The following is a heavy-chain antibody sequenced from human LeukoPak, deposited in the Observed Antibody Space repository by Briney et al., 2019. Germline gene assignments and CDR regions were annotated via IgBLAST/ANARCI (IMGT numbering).Heavy chain of an antibody. CDR1: GFSISSNY. D-gene: IGHD6-13*01. CDR3: ARDRAISSWLDY. Sequence: PGGSLRLSCAPSGFSISSNYMSWVRQAPGKGLAWVANIKQDGSEKYYVDSVKGRFTISRDNAKNSPYLQMNSLRAEDTAVYYCARDRAISSWLDYWGQGTLVTVSS. CDR2: IKQDGSEK. J-gene: IGHJ4*02. V-gene: IGHV3-7*01.